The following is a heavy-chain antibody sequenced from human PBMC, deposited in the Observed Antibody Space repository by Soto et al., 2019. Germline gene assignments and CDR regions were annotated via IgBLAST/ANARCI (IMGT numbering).Heavy chain of an antibody. CDR3: ARESGDWPLNWFDP. Sequence: XASLLLSCAASGFNFSNHWMHWVRQRPAEGLVWVSRITSDGKSKAYAESVKGRFAISRDNAKNTLYLQMNGLTAEDTAVYYCARESGDWPLNWFDPWGQGTLVTVSS. J-gene: IGHJ5*02. D-gene: IGHD2-21*02. CDR1: GFNFSNHW. V-gene: IGHV3-74*01. CDR2: ITSDGKSK.